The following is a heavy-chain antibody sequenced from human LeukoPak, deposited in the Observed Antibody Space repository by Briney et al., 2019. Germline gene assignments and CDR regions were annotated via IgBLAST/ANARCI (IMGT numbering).Heavy chain of an antibody. Sequence: GGSLRLSCAASGFTFSSYAMHWVRQAPGKELEWVAVISYDGSNKYYADSVKGRFTISRDNSKNTLYLQMNSLRAEDTAVYYCARDHPPYYYDSSGYYGGSDYWGQGTLVTVSS. CDR2: ISYDGSNK. V-gene: IGHV3-30*04. J-gene: IGHJ4*02. CDR1: GFTFSSYA. CDR3: ARDHPPYYYDSSGYYGGSDY. D-gene: IGHD3-22*01.